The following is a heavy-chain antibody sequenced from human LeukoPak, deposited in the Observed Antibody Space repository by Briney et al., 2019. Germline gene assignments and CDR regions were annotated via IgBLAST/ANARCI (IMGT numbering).Heavy chain of an antibody. CDR1: GGSISSYY. D-gene: IGHD5-18*01. J-gene: IGHJ4*02. CDR2: IYYSGST. Sequence: SETLSLTCTVSGGSISSYYWSWIRQPPGKGLEWIGYIYYSGSTNYNPSLKSRVTISVDTSKNQFSLKLSSVTAADTAVYYCARETRGGYSDYWGQGTLVTVSS. V-gene: IGHV4-59*01. CDR3: ARETRGGYSDY.